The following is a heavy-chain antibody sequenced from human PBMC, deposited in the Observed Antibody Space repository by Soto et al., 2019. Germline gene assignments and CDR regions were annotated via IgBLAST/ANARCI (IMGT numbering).Heavy chain of an antibody. CDR2: INHSGST. J-gene: IGHJ4*02. D-gene: IGHD3-16*01. Sequence: KTSETLSLACAVYGGCFSGYYWTWIRQPPGTGLEWIGEINHSGSTYYNPSLKSRVTVSVDTSKNQFSLKLSSVTAADTAVYYCARLGYDYVWGRYFDYWGQGTLVTVSS. CDR3: ARLGYDYVWGRYFDY. V-gene: IGHV4-34*01. CDR1: GGCFSGYY.